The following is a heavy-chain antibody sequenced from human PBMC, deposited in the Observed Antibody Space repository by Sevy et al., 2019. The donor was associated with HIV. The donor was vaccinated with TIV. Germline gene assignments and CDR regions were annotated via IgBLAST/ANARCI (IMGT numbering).Heavy chain of an antibody. CDR3: ARGLLYGSGSYSYYFDY. D-gene: IGHD3-10*01. CDR1: GFTFSSYD. J-gene: IGHJ4*02. V-gene: IGHV3-13*01. Sequence: GESLKISCAASGFTFSSYDMHWVRQVPGKGLEWVSAIGTAGDTYYAGSVKGRFTISRENAKNSLFLQMNSLRAGDTAVYYCARGLLYGSGSYSYYFDYWGQGSLVTVSS. CDR2: IGTAGDT.